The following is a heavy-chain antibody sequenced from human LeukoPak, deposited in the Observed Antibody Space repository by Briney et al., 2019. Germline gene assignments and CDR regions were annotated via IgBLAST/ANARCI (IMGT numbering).Heavy chain of an antibody. CDR3: AREADYYYDSSGYYPTHAFDI. J-gene: IGHJ3*02. D-gene: IGHD3-22*01. CDR1: GFPFRGHA. CDR2: ILYDGSSQ. Sequence: GGSLRLSCAASGFPFRGHAMHWVRQAPGKGLEWVAVILYDGSSQHYADSVKDRFTVSRDNSKNTVYLQMTGLTPDDTAVYYCAREADYYYDSSGYYPTHAFDIWGQGTMVTVSS. V-gene: IGHV3-30*04.